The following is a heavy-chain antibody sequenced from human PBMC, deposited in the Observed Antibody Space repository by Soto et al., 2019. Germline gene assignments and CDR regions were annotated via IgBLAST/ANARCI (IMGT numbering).Heavy chain of an antibody. CDR2: ISSSGSTI. D-gene: IGHD3-22*01. J-gene: IGHJ4*02. CDR1: GFTFSSYE. Sequence: GGSLRLSCAASGFTFSSYEMNWVRQAPGKGLEWVSYISSSGSTIYYADSVKGRFTISRDNAKNSLYLQMNSLRAEDTAVEYCAREPNYYDSSGYYYDYWGQGTLVTVSS. CDR3: AREPNYYDSSGYYYDY. V-gene: IGHV3-48*03.